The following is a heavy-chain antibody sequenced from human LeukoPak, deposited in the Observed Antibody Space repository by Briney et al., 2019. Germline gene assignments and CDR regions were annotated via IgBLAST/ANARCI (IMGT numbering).Heavy chain of an antibody. CDR1: GFTFSSYA. CDR3: AKDGSSGSDLDY. J-gene: IGHJ4*02. CDR2: ISGSGGST. Sequence: GGPLRLSCAASGFTFSSYAMSWVRQAPGKGLEWVSAISGSGGSTYYADSVKGRFTISRDNSKNTLYLQMNSLRAEDTAVYYCAKDGSSGSDLDYWGQGTLVTVSS. V-gene: IGHV3-23*01. D-gene: IGHD3-22*01.